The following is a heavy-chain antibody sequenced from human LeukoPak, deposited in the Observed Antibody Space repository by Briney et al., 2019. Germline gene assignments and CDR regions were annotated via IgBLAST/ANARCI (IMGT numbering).Heavy chain of an antibody. Sequence: SEILSLTCTVSGASLIGFYWSWIRQPPGKGLEWIGYIYYSGSTNYNPSLKSRVTISVDTSKNQFSLKLSSVTAADTAVYYCARAARGYCSGGSCYYFDYWGQGTLVTVSS. D-gene: IGHD2-15*01. CDR3: ARAARGYCSGGSCYYFDY. J-gene: IGHJ4*02. CDR2: IYYSGST. V-gene: IGHV4-59*01. CDR1: GASLIGFY.